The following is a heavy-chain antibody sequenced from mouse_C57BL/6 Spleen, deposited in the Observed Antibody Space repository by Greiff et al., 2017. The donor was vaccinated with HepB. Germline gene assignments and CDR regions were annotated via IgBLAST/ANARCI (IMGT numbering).Heavy chain of an antibody. J-gene: IGHJ4*01. CDR3: ARGGSSGLYYYAMDY. CDR2: FDPNSGGT. V-gene: IGHV1-72*01. D-gene: IGHD3-2*02. CDR1: GYTFTSYW. Sequence: QVQLQQPGAELVKPGASVKLSCKASGYTFTSYWMHWVKQRHGRGLEWIGRFDPNSGGTKYNEKFKSKATLTVDKPSSTAYMQLSSLTSEDSAVYYCARGGSSGLYYYAMDYWGQGTSVTVSS.